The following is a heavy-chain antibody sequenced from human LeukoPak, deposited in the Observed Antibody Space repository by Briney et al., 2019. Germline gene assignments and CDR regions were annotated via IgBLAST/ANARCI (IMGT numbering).Heavy chain of an antibody. Sequence: GASVKVSCKASGCTFTGYYMHWVRQAPGQGLEWLGWTNPNSGGTNYAQKFQGRVTMTRDTSISTAYMELSRLRSDDTAVYYCARDPLYCSSTSCYAGYFDYWGQGTLVTVSS. CDR1: GCTFTGYY. J-gene: IGHJ4*02. CDR2: TNPNSGGT. V-gene: IGHV1-2*02. D-gene: IGHD2-2*01. CDR3: ARDPLYCSSTSCYAGYFDY.